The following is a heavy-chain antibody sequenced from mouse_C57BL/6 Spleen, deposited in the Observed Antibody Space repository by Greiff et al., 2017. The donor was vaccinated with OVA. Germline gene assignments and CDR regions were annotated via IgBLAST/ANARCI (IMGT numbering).Heavy chain of an antibody. D-gene: IGHD4-1*01. V-gene: IGHV5-16*01. CDR1: GFTFSDYY. CDR2: INYDGSST. Sequence: EVQLVESEGGLVQPGSSMKLSCTASGFTFSDYYMAWVRQVPEKGLEWVANINYDGSSTYYLDSLKSRFIISRDNAKNILYLQMSSLKSEDTATYYCARGLGFAYWGQGTLVTVSA. J-gene: IGHJ3*01. CDR3: ARGLGFAY.